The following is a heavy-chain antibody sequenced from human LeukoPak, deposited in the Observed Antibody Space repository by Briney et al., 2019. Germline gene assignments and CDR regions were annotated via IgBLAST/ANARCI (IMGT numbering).Heavy chain of an antibody. CDR3: AKGGYYDSSGLPNAFDI. CDR1: GFTFSSYG. Sequence: GGSLRLSCAASGFTFSSYGMHWGRQAPGKGLEWVAVISYDGSNKYYADSVKGRVTISRDNSKNTLYLQVNSLRAEDTAVYYCAKGGYYDSSGLPNAFDIWGQGTMVTVSS. D-gene: IGHD3-22*01. V-gene: IGHV3-30*18. J-gene: IGHJ3*02. CDR2: ISYDGSNK.